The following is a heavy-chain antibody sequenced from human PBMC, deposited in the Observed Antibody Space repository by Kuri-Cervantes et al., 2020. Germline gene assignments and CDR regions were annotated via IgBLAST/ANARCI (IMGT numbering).Heavy chain of an antibody. V-gene: IGHV3-33*08. Sequence: LSLTCAASGFTFDDYAMHWVRQAPGKGLEWVAVLWYDGTNKYYADSVKGRFTISRDDSKNTLFLQMNSLRAEDTAVYYCARQQQLAPAAFDFWGQGTLVTVSS. D-gene: IGHD6-13*01. CDR3: ARQQQLAPAAFDF. CDR1: GFTFDDYA. CDR2: LWYDGTNK. J-gene: IGHJ4*02.